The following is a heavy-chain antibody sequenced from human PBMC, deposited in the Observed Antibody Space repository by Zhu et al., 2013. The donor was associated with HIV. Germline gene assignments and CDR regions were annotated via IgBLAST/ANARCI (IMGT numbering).Heavy chain of an antibody. J-gene: IGHJ6*04. D-gene: IGHD3-10*01. CDR1: GYIFTSHY. CDR3: ARGDGNHHYRHYMDI. V-gene: IGHV1-46*01. CDR2: VNPSGGST. Sequence: QVQLVQSGVGVKNPGDSVRISCTTIGYIFTSHYVHWVRQAPGQALEWLGLVNPSGGSTNYTQRFQGRFTLTSDASTSTVFMELRNLKFDDAATYYCARGDGNHHYRHYMDIWGKGTTVAVSP.